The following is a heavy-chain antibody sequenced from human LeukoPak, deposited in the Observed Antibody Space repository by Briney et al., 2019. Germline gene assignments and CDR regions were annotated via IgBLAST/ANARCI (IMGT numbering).Heavy chain of an antibody. CDR3: ASRLSGSYSSDY. Sequence: ASVKVSCKASGYTFTSYYMHWVRQAPGQGLEWMGIINPSGGGTSYAQKFQGRVTMTRDTSTSTVYMELSSLRFEDTAVYYCASRLSGSYSSDYWGQGTLVTVSS. J-gene: IGHJ4*02. D-gene: IGHD1-26*01. CDR2: INPSGGGT. CDR1: GYTFTSYY. V-gene: IGHV1-46*01.